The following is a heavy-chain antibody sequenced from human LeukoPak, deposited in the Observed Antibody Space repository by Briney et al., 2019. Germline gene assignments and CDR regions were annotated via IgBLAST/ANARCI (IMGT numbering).Heavy chain of an antibody. CDR1: GFSFSSYW. CDR3: ARDSLHHTPMPPADY. D-gene: IGHD5-18*01. Sequence: GGSLRLSCAASGFSFSSYWMSWVRQAPGKGLEWVANINQDGSGKYYVDSVKGRFTISRDNAKNSLYLQMNRLRAEDTAVYYCARDSLHHTPMPPADYWGQGTLVTVSS. V-gene: IGHV3-7*03. CDR2: INQDGSGK. J-gene: IGHJ4*02.